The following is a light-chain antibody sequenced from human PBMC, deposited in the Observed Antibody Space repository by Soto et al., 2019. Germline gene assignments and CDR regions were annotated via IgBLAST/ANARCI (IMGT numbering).Light chain of an antibody. V-gene: IGLV2-14*03. CDR2: DVS. CDR3: NSYTSNNTYV. J-gene: IGLJ1*01. CDR1: SSDVGAFNY. Sequence: ALTQPASVSGSPGQAITISCSGTSSDVGAFNYVSWYQQHPGKAPKLMIYDVSNRPSGVSNRFSGSKSGNTASLTISGLRAEDEADYDCNSYTSNNTYVFGTGTKVTVL.